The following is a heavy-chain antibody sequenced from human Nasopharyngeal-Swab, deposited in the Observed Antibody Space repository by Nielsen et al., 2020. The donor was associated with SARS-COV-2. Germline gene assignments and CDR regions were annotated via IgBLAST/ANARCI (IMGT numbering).Heavy chain of an antibody. D-gene: IGHD3-3*01. CDR1: GYTSTSYG. V-gene: IGHV1-18*01. J-gene: IGHJ6*03. CDR2: ISAYNGNT. Sequence: ASVKVSCKASGYTSTSYGISWVRQAPGEGLEWMGWISAYNGNTNYAQKLQGRVTMTTDTSTSTAYMELRSLRSDDTAVYYCARDPYYDFWSGYYRYYYYYMDVWGKGTTVTVSS. CDR3: ARDPYYDFWSGYYRYYYYYMDV.